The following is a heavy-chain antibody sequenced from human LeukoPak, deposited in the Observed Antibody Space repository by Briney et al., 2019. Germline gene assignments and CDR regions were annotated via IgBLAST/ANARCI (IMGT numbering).Heavy chain of an antibody. CDR2: INPNSGGA. D-gene: IGHD3-3*01. V-gene: IGHV1-2*02. J-gene: IGHJ4*02. CDR3: ARGTTIFGVAPPDY. CDR1: GYTFTSYY. Sequence: ASVKVSCKASGYTFTSYYIHWVRQAPGQGLEWMGWINPNSGGANYAQKFQGSITMTRDTSISTAYMELSRLRSDDTAVYYCARGTTIFGVAPPDYWGQGTLVTVSS.